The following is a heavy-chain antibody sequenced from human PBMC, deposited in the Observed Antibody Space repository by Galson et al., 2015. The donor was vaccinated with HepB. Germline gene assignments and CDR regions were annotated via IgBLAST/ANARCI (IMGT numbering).Heavy chain of an antibody. CDR2: ISAFDGDT. J-gene: IGHJ4*02. D-gene: IGHD4-23*01. CDR3: AREGGGYFDH. CDR1: DFTFSSYG. Sequence: SVKVSCKGSDFTFSSYGISWVRQAPGQGLEWMGWISAFDGDTNSAQKFQDRVTMTTDTSTGTAYMELRSLRSDDTAVYYCAREGGGYFDHWGQGTLVTVSS. V-gene: IGHV1-18*01.